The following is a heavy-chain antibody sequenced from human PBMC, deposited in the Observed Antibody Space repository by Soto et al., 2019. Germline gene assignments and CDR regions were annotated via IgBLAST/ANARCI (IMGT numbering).Heavy chain of an antibody. D-gene: IGHD3-9*01. CDR1: GFTFSSYS. J-gene: IGHJ6*02. Sequence: GGSLRLSCAASGFTFSSYSTNWVRQAPGKGLEWVSSISSSSSYIYYADSVKGRFTISRDNAKNSLYLQMNSLRAEDTAVYYCARANSYALRYFDWFPPYYYGMDVWGQGTTVTVYS. CDR2: ISSSSSYI. V-gene: IGHV3-21*01. CDR3: ARANSYALRYFDWFPPYYYGMDV.